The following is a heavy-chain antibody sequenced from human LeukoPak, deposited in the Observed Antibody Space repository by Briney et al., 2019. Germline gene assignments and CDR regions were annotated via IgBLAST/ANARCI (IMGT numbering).Heavy chain of an antibody. V-gene: IGHV1-46*01. CDR3: ARDTPSGAWGIVVVPAAFHYYYGMDV. CDR2: INPSGGST. Sequence: ASVKVSCKASGYTFTSYYMHWVRQAPGQGLEWMGIINPSGGSTSYAQKFQGRVTMTRDTSTSTVYMELSSLRSEDTAVYYCARDTPSGAWGIVVVPAAFHYYYGMDVWGQGTLVTVSS. CDR1: GYTFTSYY. J-gene: IGHJ6*02. D-gene: IGHD2-2*01.